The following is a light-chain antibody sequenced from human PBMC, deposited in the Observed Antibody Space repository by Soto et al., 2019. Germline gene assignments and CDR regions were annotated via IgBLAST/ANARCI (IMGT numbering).Light chain of an antibody. V-gene: IGKV1-39*01. J-gene: IGKJ5*01. Sequence: DIQMTQSPSSLSASVGDRVTMTFRASQTIRNFLNWYQQKPGTAPRLLIHTTSSLQSGVPARFSGSGSGTDFTLKISRVEAEDVGVYYCMQGTHWPPITFGQGTRLEIK. CDR2: TTS. CDR1: QTIRNF. CDR3: MQGTHWPPIT.